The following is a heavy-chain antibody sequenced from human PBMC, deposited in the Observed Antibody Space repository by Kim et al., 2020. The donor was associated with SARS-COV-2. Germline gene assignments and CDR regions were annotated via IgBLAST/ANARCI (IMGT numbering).Heavy chain of an antibody. Sequence: GGSLRLSCAASVFTFSSYAVSWVRQAPGKGLAWVSAISGGGDTTVYADSVKGRFTISRDNSRNTLYLQMNSLRVDDTAVYYCAAKKHGSFPFDYWGQGTLVTVSS. D-gene: IGHD3-10*01. V-gene: IGHV3-23*01. CDR3: AAKKHGSFPFDY. J-gene: IGHJ4*02. CDR1: VFTFSSYA. CDR2: ISGGGDTT.